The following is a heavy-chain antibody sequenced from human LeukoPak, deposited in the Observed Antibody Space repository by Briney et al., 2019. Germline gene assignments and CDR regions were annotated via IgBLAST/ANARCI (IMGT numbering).Heavy chain of an antibody. V-gene: IGHV3-66*01. Sequence: GGSLRLSCAASEFSVGSNYMTWVRQAPGKGLEWVSLIYSGGSTYYADSVKGRFTISRDNSKNTLYLQMNSLRAEDTAFYYCVRGITMFQRWGQGTLVTVSS. D-gene: IGHD3-10*01. J-gene: IGHJ1*01. CDR1: EFSVGSNY. CDR3: VRGITMFQR. CDR2: IYSGGST.